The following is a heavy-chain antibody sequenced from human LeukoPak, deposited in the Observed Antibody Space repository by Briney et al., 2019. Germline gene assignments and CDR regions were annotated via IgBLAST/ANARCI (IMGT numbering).Heavy chain of an antibody. Sequence: PSETLSLTCTVSGASISNFYWSWIRQPPGKGLEWIGYIYYSGITNYNPSLKSRVTISVDTSKNQFSLKLSSVTTADTAIYYCATVRGYSGFALLHWGQGTLVTVSS. CDR3: ATVRGYSGFALLH. J-gene: IGHJ4*02. D-gene: IGHD5-12*01. CDR2: IYYSGIT. CDR1: GASISNFY. V-gene: IGHV4-59*01.